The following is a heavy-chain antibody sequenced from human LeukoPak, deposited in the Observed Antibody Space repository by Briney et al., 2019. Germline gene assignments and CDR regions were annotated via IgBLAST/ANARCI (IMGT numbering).Heavy chain of an antibody. D-gene: IGHD6-19*01. CDR3: ADNRYSSGYFDY. CDR1: GGPFSGYY. CDR2: INHSAMS. J-gene: IGHJ4*02. Sequence: SETLSLTCAVYGGPFSGYYWTWIRQPPGKGLEWIGEINHSAMSAYDPSLKSRVIISVDTSKNQFSLKLSSVTAADTAVYYCADNRYSSGYFDYWGQGTLVTVSS. V-gene: IGHV4-34*01.